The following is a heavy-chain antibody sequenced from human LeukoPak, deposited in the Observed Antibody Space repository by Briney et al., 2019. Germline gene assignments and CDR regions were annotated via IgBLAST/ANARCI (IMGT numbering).Heavy chain of an antibody. Sequence: GGSLRLSCAASGFTFSSYGMHWVRQAPGKGLEWVAVISYDGSNKYYADSVKGRFTISRDNSKNTLYLQMNSLRAEDTAVYYCAKDAGRVYYYYGMDAWGQGTTVTVSS. CDR2: ISYDGSNK. V-gene: IGHV3-30*18. D-gene: IGHD1-26*01. CDR3: AKDAGRVYYYYGMDA. CDR1: GFTFSSYG. J-gene: IGHJ6*02.